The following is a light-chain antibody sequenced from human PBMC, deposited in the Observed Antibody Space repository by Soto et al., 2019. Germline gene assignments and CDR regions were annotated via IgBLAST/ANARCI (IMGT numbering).Light chain of an antibody. V-gene: IGLV2-14*01. Sequence: QSALTQPASVSGSPGQSITISCTGTSSDVGGYNYVSWYQQHPGKAPKLMIYEVSNRPSGVSNRFSGSKSGNTASLTISGRQAEDEADYYCSSYTSSRNVVFGGGTKLTDL. CDR2: EVS. CDR3: SSYTSSRNVV. J-gene: IGLJ2*01. CDR1: SSDVGGYNY.